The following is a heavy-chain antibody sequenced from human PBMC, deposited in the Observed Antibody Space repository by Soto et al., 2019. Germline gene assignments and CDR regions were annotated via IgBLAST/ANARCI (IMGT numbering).Heavy chain of an antibody. D-gene: IGHD3-3*01. CDR3: VRVGDYDFWSGYYTKYYFDY. J-gene: IGHJ4*02. CDR2: MNPNSGNT. Sequence: QVQLVQSGGAVKKPGASVKVSCKASGYTFTSYDINWVRQATGQGLEWMGWMNPNSGNTGYAQKFQGRVTMTRNTSISTAYMELSSLRSEDTAVYYCVRVGDYDFWSGYYTKYYFDYWGQGTLVTVSS. V-gene: IGHV1-8*01. CDR1: GYTFTSYD.